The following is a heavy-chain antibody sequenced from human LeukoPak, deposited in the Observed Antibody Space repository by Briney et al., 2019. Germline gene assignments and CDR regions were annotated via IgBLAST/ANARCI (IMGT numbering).Heavy chain of an antibody. V-gene: IGHV3-23*01. J-gene: IGHJ4*02. CDR3: AKDVSHRIAVAPQD. D-gene: IGHD6-19*01. CDR2: ISGSGGST. Sequence: PGGSLRLSRAASGFTFSSYAMSWVRQAPGKGLEWVSAISGSGGSTYYADSVKGRFTIPRDNAKNSLYLQMNSLRAEDTALYYCAKDVSHRIAVAPQDWGQGTLVTVSS. CDR1: GFTFSSYA.